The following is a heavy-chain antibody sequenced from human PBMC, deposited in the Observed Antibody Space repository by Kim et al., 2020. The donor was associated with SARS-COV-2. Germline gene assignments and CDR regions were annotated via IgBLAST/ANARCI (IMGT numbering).Heavy chain of an antibody. J-gene: IGHJ5*02. CDR2: IKQDGSEK. D-gene: IGHD2-15*01. CDR3: ARDPVGRAPPGWFDP. V-gene: IGHV3-7*03. Sequence: GGSLRLSCAASGFTFSSYWMSWVRQAPGKGLEWVANIKQDGSEKYYVDSVKGRFTISRDNAKNSLYLQMNSLRAEDTAVYYCARDPVGRAPPGWFDPWGQGTLGTVSS. CDR1: GFTFSSYW.